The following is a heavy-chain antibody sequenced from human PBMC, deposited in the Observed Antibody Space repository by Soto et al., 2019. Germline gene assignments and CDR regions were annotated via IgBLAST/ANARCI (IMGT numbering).Heavy chain of an antibody. CDR3: ALPGERLQTLEP. J-gene: IGHJ4*02. CDR1: GVSFSDYS. D-gene: IGHD6-25*01. V-gene: IGHV3-21*06. Sequence: GGSLRLCCVASGVSFSDYSMNWVRQAPGKGLEWVSLISGDSGYKYYAGSVKGRFTVSRDNAKNSLYLQMNSLTVEDTAVYYCALPGERLQTLEPWGQGHLVTVSS. CDR2: ISGDSGYK.